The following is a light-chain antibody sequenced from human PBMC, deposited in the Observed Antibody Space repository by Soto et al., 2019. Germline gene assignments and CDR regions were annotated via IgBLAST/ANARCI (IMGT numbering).Light chain of an antibody. CDR1: QSISSS. V-gene: IGKV3-15*01. CDR2: GAS. J-gene: IGKJ2*01. CDR3: QQYNNGPTYT. Sequence: EIVITQSPATLSVSPGERATLSCRASQSISSSLAWYQQKPGQDPRLLIYGASTRANGIPARFSGSGSGTEYSITIISMQSQDVAVYYCQQYNNGPTYTFGQGTKLEIK.